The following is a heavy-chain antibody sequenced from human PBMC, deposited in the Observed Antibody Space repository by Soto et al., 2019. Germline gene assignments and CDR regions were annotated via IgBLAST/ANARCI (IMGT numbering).Heavy chain of an antibody. D-gene: IGHD3-22*01. V-gene: IGHV4-31*03. J-gene: IGHJ3*01. CDR1: GGSISRGGYY. CDR3: ARVGCYDGSGYNAFGV. Sequence: QVQLQESGPGLVKPSQTLSLTCTVSGGSISRGGYYWSWIRQHPGKGLEWIGYIYCSGSTYYNPSLKSRVTISVDTSKNQFSLKLSSVTAADTAVYYCARVGCYDGSGYNAFGVWGQGTLVTVSS. CDR2: IYCSGST.